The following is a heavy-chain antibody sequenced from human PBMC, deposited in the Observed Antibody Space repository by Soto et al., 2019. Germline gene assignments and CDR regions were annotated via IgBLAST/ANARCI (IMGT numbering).Heavy chain of an antibody. CDR2: IYYSGST. D-gene: IGHD3-3*01. V-gene: IGHV4-59*01. Sequence: SETLSLTCTVSGGSISSYYWSWIWQPPGKGLEWIGYIYYSGSTNYNPSLKSRVTISVDTSKNQFSLKLSSVTAADTAVYYCARVTIFGVVPYYFDYWGQGTLVTVS. CDR1: GGSISSYY. J-gene: IGHJ4*02. CDR3: ARVTIFGVVPYYFDY.